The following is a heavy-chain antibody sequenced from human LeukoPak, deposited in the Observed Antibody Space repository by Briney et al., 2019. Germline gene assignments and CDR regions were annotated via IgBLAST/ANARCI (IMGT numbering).Heavy chain of an antibody. J-gene: IGHJ5*02. V-gene: IGHV4-39*01. Sequence: SETLSLTCTVSGGSISSSSYYWGWIRQPPGKGLEWIGSIYYSGSTYYNPSLKSRVTISVDTSKNQFSLKLSSVTAADTAVYYCARTFRRRSGPFGPWGQGTLVTVSP. CDR2: IYYSGST. CDR3: ARTFRRRSGPFGP. CDR1: GGSISSSSYY.